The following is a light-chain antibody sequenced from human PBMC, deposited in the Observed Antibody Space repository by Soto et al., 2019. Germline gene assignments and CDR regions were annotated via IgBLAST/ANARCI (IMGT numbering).Light chain of an antibody. V-gene: IGLV1-40*01. J-gene: IGLJ1*01. CDR1: SSNIGANYD. CDR2: GDN. Sequence: QSVLSQPPSVSGAPGQRITISCTGSSSNIGANYDVHWYRQVPGTAPKLLMSGDNNRPSGVADRFSGSKSGTSASLAITRPQAEYEADYYCQSYDSSLNRVFGTGTKVTVL. CDR3: QSYDSSLNRV.